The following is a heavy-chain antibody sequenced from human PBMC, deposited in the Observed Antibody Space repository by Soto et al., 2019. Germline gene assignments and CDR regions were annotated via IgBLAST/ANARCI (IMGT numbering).Heavy chain of an antibody. CDR1: GFTFSSYW. CDR2: VKQDGSEK. CDR3: ARGDRYSGYEFDY. V-gene: IGHV3-7*01. Sequence: GGSLRLSCAASGFTFSSYWMSWVRQAPGKGLEWVANVKQDGSEKYYVDSVKGRFTISRDNAKNSLYLQMNSLRAEDTAVYYCARGDRYSGYEFDYWGQGTLVTVSS. J-gene: IGHJ4*02. D-gene: IGHD5-12*01.